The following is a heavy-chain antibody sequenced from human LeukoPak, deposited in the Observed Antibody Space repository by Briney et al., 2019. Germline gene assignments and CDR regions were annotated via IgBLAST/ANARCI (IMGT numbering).Heavy chain of an antibody. CDR2: ISGRGEST. CDR1: GFTFSSYT. V-gene: IGHV3-23*01. J-gene: IGHJ4*02. CDR3: AKERQTGDYFTSDY. D-gene: IGHD4-17*01. Sequence: GGSLRLSCAASGFTFSSYTMSWVRQAPGEGREWLSAISGRGESTFYAPSVKGRFAISRDNSDNTLYLQMSSLRVDDTAVCFCAKERQTGDYFTSDYWGQGTLVTVSS.